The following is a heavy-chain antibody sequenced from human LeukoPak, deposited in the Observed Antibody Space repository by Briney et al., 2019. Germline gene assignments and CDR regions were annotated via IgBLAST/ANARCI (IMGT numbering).Heavy chain of an antibody. CDR1: GYTFTSYG. J-gene: IGHJ4*02. CDR2: ISAYNDNA. V-gene: IGHV1-18*01. D-gene: IGHD1-26*01. Sequence: ASVKVSCKASGYTFTSYGISWVRQAPGQGLEWMGWISAYNDNANYAQKLQGRVTMTTYTSTSTAYMELRSLRSDDTAVYYCARNHSGTSFDYWGQGTLVTVSS. CDR3: ARNHSGTSFDY.